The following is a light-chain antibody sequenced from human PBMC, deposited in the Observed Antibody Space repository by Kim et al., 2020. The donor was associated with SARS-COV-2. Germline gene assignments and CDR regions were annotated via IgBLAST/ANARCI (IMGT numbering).Light chain of an antibody. CDR2: QDS. J-gene: IGLJ2*01. CDR1: KLGDKY. CDR3: QAWDSSLGV. Sequence: SVSQGQTASITCSGDKLGDKYACWYQQKPGQSPVLVIYQDSKRPSGIPERFSGSNSGNTATLTISGTQAMDEADYYCQAWDSSLGVFGGGTQLT. V-gene: IGLV3-1*01.